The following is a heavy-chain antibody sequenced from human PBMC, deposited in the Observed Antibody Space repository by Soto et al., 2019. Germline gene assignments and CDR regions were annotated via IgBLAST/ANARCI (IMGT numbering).Heavy chain of an antibody. V-gene: IGHV4-39*01. J-gene: IGHJ4*02. CDR1: GGSISSSSYY. Sequence: PSETLSLTCTVSGGSISSSSYYWGWIRQPPGKGLEWIGSIYYSGSTYYNPSLKSRVTISVDTSKNQFSLKLSSVPAADTAVYYCARGDKNYVTGYWGQGTLVTVSS. CDR2: IYYSGST. CDR3: ARGDKNYVTGY. D-gene: IGHD3-16*01.